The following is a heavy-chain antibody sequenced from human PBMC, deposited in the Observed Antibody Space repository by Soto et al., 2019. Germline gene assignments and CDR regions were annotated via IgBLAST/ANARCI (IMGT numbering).Heavy chain of an antibody. CDR1: GFTFSSYA. D-gene: IGHD6-6*01. V-gene: IGHV3-30-3*01. CDR2: ISYDGSNK. CDR3: ARGVAARPWVSFDY. J-gene: IGHJ4*02. Sequence: RLSCAASGFTFSSYAMHWVRQAPGKGLEWVAVISYDGSNKYYADSVKGRFTISRDNSKNTLYLQMNSLRAEDTAVYYCARGVAARPWVSFDYWGQGTLVTVYS.